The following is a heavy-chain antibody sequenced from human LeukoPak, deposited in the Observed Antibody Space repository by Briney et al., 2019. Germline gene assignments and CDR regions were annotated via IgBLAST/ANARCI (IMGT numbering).Heavy chain of an antibody. V-gene: IGHV4-59*12. CDR2: IYHSGST. CDR1: GGSISSYY. Sequence: SVTLSLTCTVSGGSISSYYWSWIRQPPGKGLEWIGYIYHSGSTYYNPSLKSRVTISVDRSKNQFSLKLSSVTAADTAMYYCARDWEIEYRSSSGYSYSMDVWGKGTTVTVSS. J-gene: IGHJ6*03. D-gene: IGHD6-6*01. CDR3: ARDWEIEYRSSSGYSYSMDV.